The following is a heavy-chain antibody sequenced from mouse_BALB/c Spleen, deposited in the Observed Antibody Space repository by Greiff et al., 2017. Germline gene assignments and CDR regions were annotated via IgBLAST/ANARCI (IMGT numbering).Heavy chain of an antibody. V-gene: IGHV1-7*01. D-gene: IGHD1-1*01. J-gene: IGHJ2*01. CDR2: INPSTGYT. Sequence: VQLQQSGAELAKPGASVKMSCKASGYTFTSYWMHWVKQRPGQGLEWIGYINPSTGYTEYNQKFKDKATLTADKSSSTAYMQLSSLTSEDSAVYYCARWRVFITTVVAKGFDYWGQGTTLTVSS. CDR3: ARWRVFITTVVAKGFDY. CDR1: GYTFTSYW.